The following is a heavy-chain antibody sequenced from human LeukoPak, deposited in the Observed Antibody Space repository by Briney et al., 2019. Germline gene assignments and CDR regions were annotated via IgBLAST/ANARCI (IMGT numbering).Heavy chain of an antibody. CDR3: TSRFLWFREYRDY. Sequence: PGGSLRLSCAASGFTFSSHAMSWVRQAPGKGLEWVSAISGSGGSTYYADSVKGRFTISRDNSKNTLYLQMNSLRAEDTAVYYCTSRFLWFREYRDYWGQGTLVTVSS. V-gene: IGHV3-23*01. CDR1: GFTFSSHA. CDR2: ISGSGGST. D-gene: IGHD3-10*01. J-gene: IGHJ4*02.